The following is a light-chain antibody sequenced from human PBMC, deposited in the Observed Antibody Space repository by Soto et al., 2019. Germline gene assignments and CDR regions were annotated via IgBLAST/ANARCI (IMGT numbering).Light chain of an antibody. CDR3: QQYGSSALT. V-gene: IGKV3-20*01. CDR2: GAS. Sequence: ESVLTQSPGTLSLSPGERATLSCRASQSVSSSYLAWYQQKPGQAPRLLIYGASSSATGIPDRFSGSGSGKDFTLTISRLGPEDFAVYYCQQYGSSALTFGGGTKVDIK. CDR1: QSVSSSY. J-gene: IGKJ4*01.